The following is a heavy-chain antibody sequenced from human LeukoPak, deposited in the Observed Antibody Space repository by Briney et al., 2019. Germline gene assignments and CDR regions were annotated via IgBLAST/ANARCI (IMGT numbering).Heavy chain of an antibody. V-gene: IGHV4-30-4*01. D-gene: IGHD4-17*01. CDR2: IYYSGGT. CDR1: GGSISSGDYY. CDR3: ARETPYGDYTYYFDY. J-gene: IGHJ4*02. Sequence: SETLSLTCTVSGGSISSGDYYWGWIRQPPGKGLEWIGYIYYSGGTYYNPSLKRRVTISVDTSKNQFSLKLSSVTAADTAVYYCARETPYGDYTYYFDYWGQGTLVTVSS.